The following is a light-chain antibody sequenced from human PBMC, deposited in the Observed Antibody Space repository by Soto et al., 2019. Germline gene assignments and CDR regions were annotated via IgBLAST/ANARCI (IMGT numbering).Light chain of an antibody. V-gene: IGKV1-5*01. CDR1: QSISGY. Sequence: DIQMTQSPSTLSASVGDTVTITCRASQSISGYLAWYQQKPGKAPKLLSLESGVPSRFIGSGSGTGFTLTISSLQPDDSASYYCQQYHSDPWTFGQGTRVEIK. CDR3: QQYHSDPWT. J-gene: IGKJ1*01.